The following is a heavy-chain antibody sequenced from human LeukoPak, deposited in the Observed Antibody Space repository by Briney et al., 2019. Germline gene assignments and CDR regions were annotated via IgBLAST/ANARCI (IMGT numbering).Heavy chain of an antibody. CDR3: ARDLGYDSSGDYYAYFQL. V-gene: IGHV4-4*07. CDR1: GGSLTSYY. J-gene: IGHJ1*01. D-gene: IGHD3-22*01. Sequence: SGTLSLTCTVSGGSLTSYYWSWIRQPAGKGLEWIGRIYSSGRTNYNPSLKSRVTMSVDTSKNQFSLKLRSVTAADTAVYYCARDLGYDSSGDYYAYFQLWGQGTRLTASS. CDR2: IYSSGRT.